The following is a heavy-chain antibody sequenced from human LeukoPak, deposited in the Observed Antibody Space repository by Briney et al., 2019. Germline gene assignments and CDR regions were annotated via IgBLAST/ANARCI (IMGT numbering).Heavy chain of an antibody. CDR2: INHSGST. Sequence: PSETLSLTCAVYGGSFSGYYWSWIRQPPGKGLEWIGEINHSGSTNYNPSLKSRVTISVDTSKNQFSLKLSSVTAADTAVYYCARGPLKRSLDYWGQGTLVTVSS. CDR1: GGSFSGYY. V-gene: IGHV4-34*01. J-gene: IGHJ4*02. CDR3: ARGPLKRSLDY. D-gene: IGHD1-1*01.